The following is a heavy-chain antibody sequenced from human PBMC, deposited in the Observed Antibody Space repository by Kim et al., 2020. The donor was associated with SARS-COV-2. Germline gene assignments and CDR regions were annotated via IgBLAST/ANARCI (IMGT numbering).Heavy chain of an antibody. J-gene: IGHJ4*02. CDR2: INAGSGNT. Sequence: ASVKVSCKASGYTFSNYAMHWVRQAPGQRLEWMGWINAGSGNTEYSQKFQGRLIITRDTSASTAYMELSSLRSEDTAVYYCARGGAVLRLLAWLSSYVDYWGEGTLVTVSS. CDR3: ARGGAVLRLLAWLSSYVDY. D-gene: IGHD3-3*01. CDR1: GYTFSNYA. V-gene: IGHV1-3*01.